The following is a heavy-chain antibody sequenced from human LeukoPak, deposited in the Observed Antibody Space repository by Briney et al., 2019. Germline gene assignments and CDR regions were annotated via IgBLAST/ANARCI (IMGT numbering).Heavy chain of an antibody. V-gene: IGHV3-7*01. J-gene: IGHJ4*02. CDR1: GFTFSNYW. CDR2: INQYKSRI. D-gene: IGHD2-8*01. CDR3: ARLRDDVTKFDS. Sequence: GGSLRLSCAGSGFTFSNYWMSWVRQAPGKGLEWVASINQYKSRIHYVESVKGRFTIPRDNAKNSLFLQMNSLRVEDTAVYYCARLRDDVTKFDSWGQGTLVTVSS.